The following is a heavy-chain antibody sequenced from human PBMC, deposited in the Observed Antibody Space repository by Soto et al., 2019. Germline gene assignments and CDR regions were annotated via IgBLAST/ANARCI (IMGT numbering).Heavy chain of an antibody. Sequence: GGSLRLSCAASGFTFSSYSMNWVRQAPGKGLEWVSSISSSSSYIYYADSVKGRFTISRDNAKNSLYLQMNSLRAEDTAVYYCAREPGIAAAGTSNYYYGMDVWGQGTTVTVSS. CDR1: GFTFSSYS. D-gene: IGHD6-13*01. J-gene: IGHJ6*02. CDR2: ISSSSSYI. V-gene: IGHV3-21*01. CDR3: AREPGIAAAGTSNYYYGMDV.